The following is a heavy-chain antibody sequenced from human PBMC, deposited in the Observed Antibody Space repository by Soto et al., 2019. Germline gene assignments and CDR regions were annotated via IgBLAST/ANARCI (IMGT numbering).Heavy chain of an antibody. J-gene: IGHJ4*02. CDR3: ATLDYYDSSGYYYPVDY. CDR1: GFTFSSYA. CDR2: ISGSGGST. Sequence: PGGSLRLSCAASGFTFSSYAMSWARQAPGKGLEWVSAISGSGGSTYYADSVKGRFTISRDNSKNTLYLQMNSLRAEDTAVYYCATLDYYDSSGYYYPVDYWGQGTLVTVSS. V-gene: IGHV3-23*01. D-gene: IGHD3-22*01.